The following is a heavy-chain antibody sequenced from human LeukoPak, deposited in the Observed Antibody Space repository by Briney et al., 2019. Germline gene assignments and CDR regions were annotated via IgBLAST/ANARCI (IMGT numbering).Heavy chain of an antibody. CDR1: GFTFSAYW. CDR2: IIEGGDVK. D-gene: IGHD4-17*01. Sequence: GGSLRLSCAASGFTFSAYWMTWVRQAPGKGLAWVANIIEGGDVKYYVDSVKGRFTISRDNSKNTLYLQMNSLRAEDTAVYYCAKSRYGDSDDYWGQGTLVTVSS. CDR3: AKSRYGDSDDY. V-gene: IGHV3-7*03. J-gene: IGHJ4*02.